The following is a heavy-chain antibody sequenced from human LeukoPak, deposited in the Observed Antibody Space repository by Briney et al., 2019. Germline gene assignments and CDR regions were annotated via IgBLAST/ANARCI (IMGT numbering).Heavy chain of an antibody. CDR3: AKERSGGSASAFEI. J-gene: IGHJ3*02. Sequence: GGSLRLSCAASGFTFDNYAMHWVRQAPGKGLEWVSLISWNSNIIAYADSVKGRFTISRDNAKNSLFLQMNSLRTEDMAFYYCAKERSGGSASAFEIRGQGTMVTVSS. D-gene: IGHD1-26*01. CDR1: GFTFDNYA. CDR2: ISWNSNII. V-gene: IGHV3-9*03.